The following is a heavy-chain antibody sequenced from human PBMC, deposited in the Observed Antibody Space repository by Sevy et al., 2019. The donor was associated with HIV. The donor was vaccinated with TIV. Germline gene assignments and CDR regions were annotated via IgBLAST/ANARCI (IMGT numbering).Heavy chain of an antibody. CDR2: INHSGST. J-gene: IGHJ4*02. CDR1: GGSFSGYY. Sequence: SETLSLTCAVYGGSFSGYYWSWIRQPPGKGLEWIGEINHSGSTNYNPSLKSRVTISVDTSKNQFSLKLSFVTAADTAVYYCARGVYSGSYARNYYFDYWGQGTLVTVSS. D-gene: IGHD1-26*01. CDR3: ARGVYSGSYARNYYFDY. V-gene: IGHV4-34*01.